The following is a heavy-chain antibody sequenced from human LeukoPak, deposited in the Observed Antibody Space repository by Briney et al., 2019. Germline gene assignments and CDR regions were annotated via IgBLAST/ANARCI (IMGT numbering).Heavy chain of an antibody. J-gene: IGHJ4*01. CDR1: GFTFSSYA. CDR3: ARGGLYDSSGYYPFDY. V-gene: IGHV3-30*04. CDR2: ISYDGSNK. Sequence: GRSLRLSCAASGFTFSSYAMHWVRQAPGKGLEWVAVISYDGSNKYYADSVKGRFTISRDNSKNTLYLQMNSLRAEDTAVYYCARGGLYDSSGYYPFDYWGQGTLVTVSS. D-gene: IGHD3-22*01.